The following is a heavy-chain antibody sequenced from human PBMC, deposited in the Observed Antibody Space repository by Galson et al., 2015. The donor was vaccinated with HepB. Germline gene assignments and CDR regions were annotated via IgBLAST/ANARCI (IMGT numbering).Heavy chain of an antibody. CDR1: GYTLTELS. V-gene: IGHV1-69*13. CDR3: ARGPAAALGAFDI. J-gene: IGHJ3*02. Sequence: SVKVSCKVSGYTLTELSMHWVRQAPGKGLEWMGGIIPIFGTANYAQKFQGRVTITADESTSAACMELSSLRSEDTAVYYCARGPAAALGAFDIWGQGTMVTVSS. D-gene: IGHD2-2*01. CDR2: IIPIFGTA.